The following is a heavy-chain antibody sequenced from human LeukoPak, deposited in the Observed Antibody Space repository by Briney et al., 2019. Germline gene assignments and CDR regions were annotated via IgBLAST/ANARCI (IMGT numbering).Heavy chain of an antibody. CDR1: GGSISIYY. CDR3: ARQIGMIDY. D-gene: IGHD3-10*01. V-gene: IGHV4-59*08. CDR2: IYYSGST. Sequence: SETLSLTCTVSGGSISIYYWSWIRQPPGKGLEWIGYIYYSGSTNYNPSLKSRVTISVDTSKNQFSLKLSSVTAADTAVYYCARQIGMIDYWGQGTLVTVSS. J-gene: IGHJ4*02.